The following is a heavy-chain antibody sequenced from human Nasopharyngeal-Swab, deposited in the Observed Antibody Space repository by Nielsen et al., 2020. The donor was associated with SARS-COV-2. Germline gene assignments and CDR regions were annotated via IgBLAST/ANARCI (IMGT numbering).Heavy chain of an antibody. Sequence: GESLKISCAASGFTFSSYGMHWVRQAPGKGLEWVAVIWYDGSNKYYADSVKGRFTISRDNSKNTLYLQMNSLRAEDTAVYYCARDLAVAGTGDPWWNWFDPWGQGTLVTVSS. J-gene: IGHJ5*02. CDR3: ARDLAVAGTGDPWWNWFDP. D-gene: IGHD6-19*01. CDR2: IWYDGSNK. V-gene: IGHV3-33*01. CDR1: GFTFSSYG.